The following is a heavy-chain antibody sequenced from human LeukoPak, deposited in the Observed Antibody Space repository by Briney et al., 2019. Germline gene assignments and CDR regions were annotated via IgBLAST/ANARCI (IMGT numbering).Heavy chain of an antibody. CDR2: INPNGGGT. Sequence: ASVKVSCKASGYTFTGYYMHWVRQAPGQGLEWMGWINPNGGGTNYAQKFQGRVTMTRDTSISTAYMELSRLRSDDTAVYYCARATKSPRGFDYWGQGTLVTVSS. V-gene: IGHV1-2*02. J-gene: IGHJ4*02. D-gene: IGHD2-8*01. CDR3: ARATKSPRGFDY. CDR1: GYTFTGYY.